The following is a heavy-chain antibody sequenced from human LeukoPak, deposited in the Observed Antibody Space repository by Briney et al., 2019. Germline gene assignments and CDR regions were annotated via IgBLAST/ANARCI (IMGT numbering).Heavy chain of an antibody. CDR1: GYTFTGYY. CDR3: ARDLYYYDSSGYTY. D-gene: IGHD3-22*01. J-gene: IGHJ4*02. V-gene: IGHV1-2*02. CDR2: INPNSGGT. Sequence: VASVKVSCKASGYTFTGYYMHWVRQAPGQGLEWMGWINPNSGGTNYAQKFQGRVTMTRDTSISTAYMELSRLRSDDTAVYYCARDLYYYDSSGYTYWGQGTLVTVSS.